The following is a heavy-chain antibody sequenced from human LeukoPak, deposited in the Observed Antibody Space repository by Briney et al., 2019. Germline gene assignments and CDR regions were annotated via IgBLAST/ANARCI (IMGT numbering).Heavy chain of an antibody. CDR1: GFTFSSYS. CDR3: AKNRQSSSSDFDY. D-gene: IGHD6-6*01. J-gene: IGHJ4*02. Sequence: PGGSLRLSCAASGFTFSSYSINWVRQAPGKGLEWVSSISSSSSFISYADSVKGRFTISRDNAKDSLFLQMSDLRADDTAVYYCAKNRQSSSSDFDYWGQGTLVTVSS. CDR2: ISSSSSFI. V-gene: IGHV3-21*01.